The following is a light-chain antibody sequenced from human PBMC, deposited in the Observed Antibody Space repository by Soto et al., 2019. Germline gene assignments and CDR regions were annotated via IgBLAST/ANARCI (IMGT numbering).Light chain of an antibody. J-gene: IGKJ4*01. CDR2: DVT. CDR1: QDITSA. CDR3: QQFKDFPLT. Sequence: AIQLTQSPSSLSASIGDRVAITCRTSQDITSALAWYQQKPGRAPKLLIYDVTSLESGVPSRFSGSGSGTDFILTISSLQPEDFATYYCQQFKDFPLTFGGGTNVEIK. V-gene: IGKV1D-13*01.